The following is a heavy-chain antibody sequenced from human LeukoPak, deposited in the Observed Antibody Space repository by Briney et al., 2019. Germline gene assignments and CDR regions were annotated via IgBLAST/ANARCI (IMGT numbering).Heavy chain of an antibody. V-gene: IGHV3-21*01. CDR2: ISSSSSYI. CDR3: ARIGQLVKPGY. Sequence: GSLRLSCAAFGFTLRSYSKNWVRQAPGKGLEWVSSISSSSSYIYYADSVKGRFTISRDNAKNSLYLQMNSLRAEDTAVYYCARIGQLVKPGYWGQGTLVTVSS. D-gene: IGHD6-6*01. CDR1: GFTLRSYS. J-gene: IGHJ4*02.